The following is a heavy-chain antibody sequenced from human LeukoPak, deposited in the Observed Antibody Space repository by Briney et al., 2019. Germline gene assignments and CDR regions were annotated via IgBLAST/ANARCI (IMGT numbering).Heavy chain of an antibody. D-gene: IGHD3-22*01. J-gene: IGHJ6*02. CDR1: GGSFSGYY. CDR2: INHSGST. CDR3: ARGSYYYDSSGYYLSYYYYGMDV. V-gene: IGHV4-34*01. Sequence: SETLSPTCAVYGGSFSGYYWSWIRQPPGKGLEWIGEINHSGSTNYNPSLKSRVTISVDTSKNQFSLKLSSVTAADTAVYYCARGSYYYDSSGYYLSYYYYGMDVWGQGTTVTVSS.